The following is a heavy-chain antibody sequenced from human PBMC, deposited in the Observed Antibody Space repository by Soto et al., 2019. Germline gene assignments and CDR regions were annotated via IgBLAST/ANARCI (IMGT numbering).Heavy chain of an antibody. CDR2: INHSGST. J-gene: IGHJ5*02. CDR1: GGSFSGYY. Sequence: PSETLSLTCAVYGGSFSGYYWSWIRQPPGKGLEWIGEINHSGSTNYNPSLKSRVTISVDTSKNQFSLKLSSVTAADTAVYYCASRPPPLGDYEASWGQGILVTVSS. V-gene: IGHV4-34*01. CDR3: ASRPPPLGDYEAS. D-gene: IGHD4-17*01.